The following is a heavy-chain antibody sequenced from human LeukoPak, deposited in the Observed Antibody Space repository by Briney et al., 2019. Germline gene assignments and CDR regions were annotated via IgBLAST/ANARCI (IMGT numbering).Heavy chain of an antibody. CDR1: GYTFSSYW. CDR3: ARQNDFRLDY. J-gene: IGHJ4*02. V-gene: IGHV5-51*01. Sequence: GESLKISCKGSGYTFSSYWIGWVRQMPGKGLEWMGIIYPGDSDTRYSPSLQGQVTISVDTSIGTAYLQWSSLKASDTAIYYCARQNDFRLDYWGQGTLVTVSS. CDR2: IYPGDSDT. D-gene: IGHD3-3*01.